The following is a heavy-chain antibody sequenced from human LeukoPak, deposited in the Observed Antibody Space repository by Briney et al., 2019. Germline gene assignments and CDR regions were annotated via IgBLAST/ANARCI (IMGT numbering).Heavy chain of an antibody. J-gene: IGHJ6*03. CDR3: ARRGRDKARLGYYYYYMDV. CDR1: GYSISSGYY. V-gene: IGHV4-38-2*01. D-gene: IGHD6-19*01. CDR2: IYHSGSA. Sequence: SETLSLTXAVSGYSISSGYYWGWIRQPPGKGLEWIEIIYHSGSAYYNPSLKSRVTISVDTSKNQFSLKLSSVTAADTAVYYCARRGRDKARLGYYYYYMDVWGKGTTVTVSS.